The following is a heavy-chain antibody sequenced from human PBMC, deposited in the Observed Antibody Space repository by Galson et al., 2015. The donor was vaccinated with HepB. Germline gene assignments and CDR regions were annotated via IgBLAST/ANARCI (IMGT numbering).Heavy chain of an antibody. CDR1: GFTFSSYA. CDR2: ISYDGSNK. J-gene: IGHJ4*02. D-gene: IGHD6-19*01. V-gene: IGHV3-30*04. CDR3: ARDDRWLAPFDY. Sequence: SLRLSCAASGFTFSSYAMHWVRQAPGKGLEWVAVISYDGSNKYYADSVKGRFTISRDNSKNTLYLQMNSLRAEDTAVYYCARDDRWLAPFDYWGQGTLVTVSS.